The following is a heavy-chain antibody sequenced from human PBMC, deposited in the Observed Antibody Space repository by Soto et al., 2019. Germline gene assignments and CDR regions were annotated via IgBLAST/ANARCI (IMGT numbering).Heavy chain of an antibody. CDR3: ARLTYSSSYDNWFDP. CDR1: GGSISSGGYY. V-gene: IGHV4-31*03. CDR2: IYYSGST. D-gene: IGHD6-13*01. Sequence: SETLSLTCTVSGGSISSGGYYWSWIRQHPGKGLEWIGYIYYSGSTYYNPSLKSRVTISVDTSKNQFSLKLSSVTAADTAVYYCARLTYSSSYDNWFDPWGQGTLVTVSS. J-gene: IGHJ5*02.